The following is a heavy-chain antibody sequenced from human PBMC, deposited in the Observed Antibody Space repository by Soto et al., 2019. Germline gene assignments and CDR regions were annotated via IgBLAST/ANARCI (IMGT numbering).Heavy chain of an antibody. CDR2: IYPGDSDT. CDR3: ARKPQFSSGGYHFXN. J-gene: IGHJ4*02. CDR1: GYTFTNYW. V-gene: IGHV5-51*01. D-gene: IGHD6-19*01. Sequence: PGESLKISCKASGYTFTNYWIGWVRQMPEKGLEWMGIIYPGDSDTRYSPSFQGQVTISADKSISTAYLQWSSLKASDTAMYYCARKPQFSSGGYHFXNWGQGTLVTVSS.